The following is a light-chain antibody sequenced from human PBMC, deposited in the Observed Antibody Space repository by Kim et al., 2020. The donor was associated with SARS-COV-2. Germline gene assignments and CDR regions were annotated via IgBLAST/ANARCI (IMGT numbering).Light chain of an antibody. V-gene: IGLV3-1*01. CDR3: QAWDSTTASV. CDR1: KLGDKY. J-gene: IGLJ2*01. Sequence: VSPGQTATLTCSGDKLGDKYPSWYQQRPGQSPVIVIYQDTKRPSGIPARFSGSNYGNTATLTISGTQPMDEADYYCQAWDSTTASVFGGGTQLTVL. CDR2: QDT.